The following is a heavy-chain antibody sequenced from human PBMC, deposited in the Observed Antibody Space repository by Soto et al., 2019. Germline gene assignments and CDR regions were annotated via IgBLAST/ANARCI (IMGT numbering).Heavy chain of an antibody. J-gene: IGHJ4*02. CDR1: GGSISSSSYY. CDR3: ASPRGNDYVWGSYRYRPFDY. Sequence: PSETLSLTCTVAGGSISSSSYYWGWIRQPPGKGLEWIGSIYYSGSTYYNPSLKSRVTISVDTSKNQFSLKLSSVTAADTAVYYCASPRGNDYVWGSYRYRPFDYWGQGTLVTSPQ. V-gene: IGHV4-39*01. D-gene: IGHD3-16*02. CDR2: IYYSGST.